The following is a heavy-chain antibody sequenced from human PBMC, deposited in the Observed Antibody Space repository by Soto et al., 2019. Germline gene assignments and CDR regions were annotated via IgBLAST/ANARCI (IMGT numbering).Heavy chain of an antibody. D-gene: IGHD6-13*01. Sequence: QVQLVQSGAEVKKPGASVKVSCKASGYTFTSYGISWVRQAPGQGLEWMGWISAYNGNTNYAQKLQGRVTMTTDTSTSTAYMELRRLRSDDTAVYYCARMYSSSWGYYYGMDVWGQGTTVTVSS. V-gene: IGHV1-18*04. CDR2: ISAYNGNT. CDR3: ARMYSSSWGYYYGMDV. J-gene: IGHJ6*02. CDR1: GYTFTSYG.